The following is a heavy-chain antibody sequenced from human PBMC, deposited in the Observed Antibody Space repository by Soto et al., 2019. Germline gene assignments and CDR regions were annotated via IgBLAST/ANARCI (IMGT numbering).Heavy chain of an antibody. V-gene: IGHV1-69*13. J-gene: IGHJ6*03. Sequence: GASVKVSCKDSGGTFSSYGISWVRQAPGQGLEWMGGIIPIFGTANYAQKFQGRVTITADESTSTAYMELSSLRSEDTAVYYCARVVMTTVPASYDFYIDVWREGTTITVSS. CDR1: GGTFSSYG. CDR3: ARVVMTTVPASYDFYIDV. D-gene: IGHD4-4*01. CDR2: IIPIFGTA.